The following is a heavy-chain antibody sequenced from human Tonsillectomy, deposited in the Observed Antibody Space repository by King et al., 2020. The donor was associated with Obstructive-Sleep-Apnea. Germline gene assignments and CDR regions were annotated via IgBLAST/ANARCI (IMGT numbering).Heavy chain of an antibody. D-gene: IGHD3-22*01. CDR2: IYYSGST. J-gene: IGHJ4*02. CDR1: CGSISSSSYY. CDR3: ASDSSGYYYYFDY. Sequence: QLQESGPGLVKPSETLSLTCTVSCGSISSSSYYWGWIRQPPGKGLEWIGGIYYSGSTYYNPSLKRRVTISVGTSKNQFSLKLSSVTAADTALYYCASDSSGYYYYFDYWGQGTLVTVSS. V-gene: IGHV4-39*07.